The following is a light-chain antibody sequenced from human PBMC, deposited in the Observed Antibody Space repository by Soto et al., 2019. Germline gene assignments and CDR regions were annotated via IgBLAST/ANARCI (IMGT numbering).Light chain of an antibody. CDR3: HQRQRWPRT. CDR1: LNVNSY. V-gene: IGKV3-11*01. Sequence: VLTQSPATLSLSPGERATLSCRASLNVNSYLAWYQQKPGQAPRLLIYDASNRAAGIPARFSGSGSGTEFTLTISSLQSEDFAFYYCHQRQRWPRTFGQGTKVDIK. J-gene: IGKJ1*01. CDR2: DAS.